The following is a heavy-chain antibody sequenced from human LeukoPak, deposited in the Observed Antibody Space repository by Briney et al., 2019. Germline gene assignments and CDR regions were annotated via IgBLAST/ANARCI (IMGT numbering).Heavy chain of an antibody. J-gene: IGHJ4*02. CDR2: IREDGSEK. Sequence: GGSLRLSCAASGFTFSAYWMSWVRQAPGKGLEWVANIREDGSEKYYVDSVKGQFTVSRDNAKNSLFLQMDSLRAEDTAVYYCARDLAGHYYGSGSSFDYWGQGTLVTVSS. CDR1: GFTFSAYW. D-gene: IGHD3-10*01. V-gene: IGHV3-7*01. CDR3: ARDLAGHYYGSGSSFDY.